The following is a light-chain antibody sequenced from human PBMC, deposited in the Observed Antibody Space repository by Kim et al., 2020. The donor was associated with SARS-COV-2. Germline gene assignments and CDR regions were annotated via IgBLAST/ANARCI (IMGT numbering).Light chain of an antibody. V-gene: IGLV4-69*01. J-gene: IGLJ3*02. CDR2: LNSDGSH. CDR3: QTWGSGMGV. CDR1: GGHSSYA. Sequence: QLVLTQSPSASASLGASVRLTCTLSGGHSSYAIAWHQQQPEKGPRYLMKLNSDGSHSKGDGIPDRFSGSSAGAERYLTISSLQSEDEADYYCQTWGSGMGVFGGGTQLTVL.